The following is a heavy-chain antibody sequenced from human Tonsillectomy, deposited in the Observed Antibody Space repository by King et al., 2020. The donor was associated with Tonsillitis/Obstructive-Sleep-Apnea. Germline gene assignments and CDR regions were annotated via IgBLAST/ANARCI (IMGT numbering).Heavy chain of an antibody. CDR3: ASFADWFDP. CDR2: INHSGST. Sequence: VQLQQWGAGLLKPSETLSLTCAGYGGSFSGYYWSWIRQPPGKGLEWIGEINHSGSTNYNPSLKSRVTISVDTSKNQFSLKLSSVTAADTAVYYCASFADWFDPWGQGTLVTVSS. V-gene: IGHV4-34*01. D-gene: IGHD2-21*01. CDR1: GGSFSGYY. J-gene: IGHJ5*02.